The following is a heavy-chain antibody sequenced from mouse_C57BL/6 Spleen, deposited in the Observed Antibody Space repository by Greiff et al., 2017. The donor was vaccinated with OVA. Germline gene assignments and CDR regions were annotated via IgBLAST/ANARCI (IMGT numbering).Heavy chain of an antibody. Sequence: EVKLVESGGGLVQPGGSMKLSCVASGFTFSNYWMNWVRQSPEKGLEWVAQIRFKSDNYATPYAESVKGRFTISRDDSKSSVYLQMNNLRAEDTGIYYCTATVVASNWYFDVWGTGTTVTVSS. CDR1: GFTFSNYW. V-gene: IGHV6-3*01. CDR2: IRFKSDNYAT. D-gene: IGHD1-1*01. CDR3: TATVVASNWYFDV. J-gene: IGHJ1*03.